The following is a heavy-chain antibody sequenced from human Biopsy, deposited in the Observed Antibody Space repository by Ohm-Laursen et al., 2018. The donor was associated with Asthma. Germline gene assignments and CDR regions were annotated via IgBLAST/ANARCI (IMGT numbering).Heavy chain of an antibody. V-gene: IGHV1-69*13. D-gene: IGHD5-12*01. CDR1: GDSFSNYA. J-gene: IGHJ6*02. CDR3: ARGYSGSDRIVYYYSGLEV. CDR2: LIPVLGTP. Sequence: SVKVSCKSSGDSFSNYAISWVRQAPGQGLEWMGGLIPVLGTPDHAQMLEGRVTITADESTSTAYMELSSLSSEDTAVYYCARGYSGSDRIVYYYSGLEVWGQGTTVTVSS.